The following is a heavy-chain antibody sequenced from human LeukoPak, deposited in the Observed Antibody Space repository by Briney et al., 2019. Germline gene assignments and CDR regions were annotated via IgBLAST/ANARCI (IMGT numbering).Heavy chain of an antibody. J-gene: IGHJ3*02. Sequence: GGSLRLSCAASGFTFSSYAMHWVRQAPGKGLEYVSAISSNGGSTYYANSVKGRFTISRDNSKNTMYLQMNSLRAEDTAVYYCAKDLVVVPAANDAFDIWGQGTMVTVSS. V-gene: IGHV3-64*01. CDR2: ISSNGGST. CDR3: AKDLVVVPAANDAFDI. D-gene: IGHD2-2*01. CDR1: GFTFSSYA.